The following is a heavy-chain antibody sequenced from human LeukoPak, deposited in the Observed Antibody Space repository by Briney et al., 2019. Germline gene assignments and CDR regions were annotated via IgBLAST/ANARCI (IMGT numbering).Heavy chain of an antibody. CDR1: GYTLTELS. D-gene: IGHD5-18*01. J-gene: IGHJ4*02. Sequence: ASVKVSCKVSGYTLTELSMHWVRQAPGKGLEWMGGFDPEDGETIYAQKFQGRVTMTEDTSTDTAYMELSSLRSEDTAVYYCARDWYGYGPLDYWGQGTLVTVSS. V-gene: IGHV1-24*01. CDR3: ARDWYGYGPLDY. CDR2: FDPEDGET.